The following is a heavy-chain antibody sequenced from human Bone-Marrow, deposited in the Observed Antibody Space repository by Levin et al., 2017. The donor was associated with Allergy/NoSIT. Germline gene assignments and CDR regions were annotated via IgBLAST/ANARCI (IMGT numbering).Heavy chain of an antibody. Sequence: ASVKVSCKASGYTFTSYAMNWVRQAPGQGLEWMGWINTNTGNPTYAQGFTGRFVFSLDTSVSTAYLQISSLKAEDTAVYYCARMPSGGVDIVATQQFDYWGQGTLVTVSS. J-gene: IGHJ4*02. V-gene: IGHV7-4-1*02. CDR1: GYTFTSYA. D-gene: IGHD5-12*01. CDR2: INTNTGNP. CDR3: ARMPSGGVDIVATQQFDY.